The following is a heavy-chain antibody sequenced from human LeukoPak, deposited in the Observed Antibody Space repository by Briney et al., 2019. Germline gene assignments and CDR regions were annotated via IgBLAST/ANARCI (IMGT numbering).Heavy chain of an antibody. Sequence: SETLSLTCTVSGGSITSSSFYWGWIRQPPGKGLEWIGYIYYSGSTYYSPSLKSRVTISLDTSKNQFSLKLNSVTAADTAVYYCARHKVGSSWYSTDLWGQGTLVTVSS. V-gene: IGHV4-39*01. D-gene: IGHD6-13*01. CDR3: ARHKVGSSWYSTDL. CDR2: IYYSGST. CDR1: GGSITSSSFY. J-gene: IGHJ5*02.